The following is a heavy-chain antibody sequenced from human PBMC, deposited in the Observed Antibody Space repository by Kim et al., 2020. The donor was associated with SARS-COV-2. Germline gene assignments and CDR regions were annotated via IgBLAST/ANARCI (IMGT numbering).Heavy chain of an antibody. CDR2: VYYIGST. CDR1: RGSISNYY. D-gene: IGHD6-13*01. Sequence: SETLSLTCTVSRGSISNYYWSWIRQPPGKGLEWIGFVYYIGSTNYNPSLKSRVTISVDTSKNQFSLKLRSVTAADTAAYYCSRHVSRSWLFDYWGQGILVTVSS. CDR3: SRHVSRSWLFDY. J-gene: IGHJ4*02. V-gene: IGHV4-59*08.